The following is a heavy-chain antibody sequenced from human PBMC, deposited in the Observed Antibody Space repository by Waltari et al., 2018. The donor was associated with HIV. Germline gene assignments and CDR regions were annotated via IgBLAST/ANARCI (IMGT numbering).Heavy chain of an antibody. J-gene: IGHJ1*01. Sequence: QVQLIQSGAEVKKPGASVKVSCKVSGYTLTELSLHWVRQAPGKGLEWMGGFGPEEGETIYSQNFQGRVTMTEDTSIETAYMELTSLTSEDTAVYFCATGVDRFFDVWGQGTLVTVSS. CDR1: GYTLTELS. CDR2: FGPEEGET. D-gene: IGHD3-9*01. CDR3: ATGVDRFFDV. V-gene: IGHV1-24*01.